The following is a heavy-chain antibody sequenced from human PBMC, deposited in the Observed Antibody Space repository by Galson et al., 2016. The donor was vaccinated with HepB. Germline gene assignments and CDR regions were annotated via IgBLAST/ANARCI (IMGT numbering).Heavy chain of an antibody. CDR2: ISTSGPNT. J-gene: IGHJ4*02. CDR1: GFTFSSYA. D-gene: IGHD3-22*01. CDR3: AKDLDFDTSAYWDY. V-gene: IGHV3-23*01. Sequence: SLRLSCAASGFTFSSYAMSWVRQAPGKGLEWVSSISTSGPNTYYAKSVNGRFTISRDNSKNTLYLQMNSLRAEDTAVYYCAKDLDFDTSAYWDYWGQGTLVTVSS.